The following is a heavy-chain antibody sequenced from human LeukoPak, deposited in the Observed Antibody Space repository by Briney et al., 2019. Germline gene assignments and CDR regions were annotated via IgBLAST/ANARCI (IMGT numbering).Heavy chain of an antibody. CDR1: GYTLIELS. Sequence: GASVKVSCKVSGYTLIELSMHWVRQAPGKGLEWMGGFDPEDSKTLYAQKFQGRVTMTEDTSTDTAYMELSSLRSEDTAVYYCATVTPVLLWFGELSRAFDIWGQGTMVTVSS. CDR2: FDPEDSKT. J-gene: IGHJ3*02. V-gene: IGHV1-24*01. CDR3: ATVTPVLLWFGELSRAFDI. D-gene: IGHD3-10*01.